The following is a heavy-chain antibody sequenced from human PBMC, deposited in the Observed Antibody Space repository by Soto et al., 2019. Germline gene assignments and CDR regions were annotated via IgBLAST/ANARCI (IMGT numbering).Heavy chain of an antibody. D-gene: IGHD3-3*01. CDR2: IHYSGNT. V-gene: IGHV4-31*03. J-gene: IGHJ5*02. CDR3: AKAIGIDFSWFDP. CDR1: GGSISSGGYY. Sequence: QVQLQESGPGLVKPSQTLSLTCTVSGGSISSGGYYWSWIRQHPGKGLEWIGYIHYSGNTLYNPSLKSRGTMSVETSKTQVSLKLSSVTAADTAVYYCAKAIGIDFSWFDPWGQGTLVPVS.